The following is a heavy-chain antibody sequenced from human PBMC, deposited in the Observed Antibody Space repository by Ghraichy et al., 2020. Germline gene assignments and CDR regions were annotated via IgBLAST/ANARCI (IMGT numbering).Heavy chain of an antibody. CDR1: GFIFNDAY. V-gene: IGHV3-15*07. Sequence: GGSLRLSCAASGFIFNDAYMNWVRQAPGKGPEWVGRIKSKSDDGTTDYAAPVKGRFTISRDDSKNMLYLQMNGLKTEDTAIYYCTTNRLGDPWGQGTLVTVSS. CDR3: TTNRLGDP. J-gene: IGHJ5*02. D-gene: IGHD1-14*01. CDR2: IKSKSDDGTT.